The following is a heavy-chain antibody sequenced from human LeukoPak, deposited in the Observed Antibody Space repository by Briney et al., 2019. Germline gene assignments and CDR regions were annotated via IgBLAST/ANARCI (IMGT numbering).Heavy chain of an antibody. D-gene: IGHD3-10*01. Sequence: GGSLRLSCAASGFTFSSYAMHWVRQAPGKGLEWVAVISYDGSNKYYADSVKGRFTISRDNSKNTLYLQMNSLRAEDTAVYYCARDEPISMVRGIIDYWGQGTLVSVSS. CDR1: GFTFSSYA. J-gene: IGHJ4*02. CDR3: ARDEPISMVRGIIDY. V-gene: IGHV3-30-3*01. CDR2: ISYDGSNK.